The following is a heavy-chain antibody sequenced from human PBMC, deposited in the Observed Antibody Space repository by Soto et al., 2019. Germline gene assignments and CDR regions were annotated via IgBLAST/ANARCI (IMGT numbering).Heavy chain of an antibody. CDR1: GGSFSGYY. D-gene: IGHD3-3*01. V-gene: IGHV4-34*01. Sequence: QVQLQQWGAGLLKPSETLSLTCAVYGGSFSGYYWSWIRQPPGKGLEWIGEINHSGSANYNPSLNSRVTRSVNTSKNQGSLKLSSVAAADTAVYYWARGQIRFFEWLLSSYFDYWGQGTLVTASS. J-gene: IGHJ4*02. CDR2: INHSGSA. CDR3: ARGQIRFFEWLLSSYFDY.